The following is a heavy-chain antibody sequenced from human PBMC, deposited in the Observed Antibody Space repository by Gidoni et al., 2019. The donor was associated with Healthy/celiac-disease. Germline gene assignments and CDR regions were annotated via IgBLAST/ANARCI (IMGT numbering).Heavy chain of an antibody. CDR2: SKANSYAT. CDR3: TRPHED. V-gene: IGHV3-73*01. Sequence: SKANSYATAYAASVKGRFTISRDDSKNTAYLQMNSLKTEDTAVYYCTRPHEDWGQGTLVTVSS. J-gene: IGHJ4*02.